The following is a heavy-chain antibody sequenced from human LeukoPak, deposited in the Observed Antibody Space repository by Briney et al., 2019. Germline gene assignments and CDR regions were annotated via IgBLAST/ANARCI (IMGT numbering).Heavy chain of an antibody. CDR1: GFTFSSYG. CDR3: VKDSKSSGWYVPPNFDY. D-gene: IGHD6-19*01. CDR2: VSSNVYST. V-gene: IGHV3-64D*09. J-gene: IGHJ4*02. Sequence: PGGSLRLSCAASGFTFSSYGMHWVRQAPGKGLEYVSSVSSNVYSTHYADSVKGRFAISRDNSKNTLYLQMSSLRTEDTAVYYCVKDSKSSGWYVPPNFDYWGQGTLVTVSS.